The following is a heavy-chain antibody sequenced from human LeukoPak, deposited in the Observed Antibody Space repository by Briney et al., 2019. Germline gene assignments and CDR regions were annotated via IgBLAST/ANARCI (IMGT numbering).Heavy chain of an antibody. V-gene: IGHV3-23*01. CDR3: ARDPEYTYGYFDY. D-gene: IGHD5-18*01. Sequence: GGSLRLSCAASGFTVSSNYMRWVRQAPGKGLEWVSAISGNGGGAYYADSVKGRFTISRDNSKNTLYLDMKSLRAEDTAIYYCARDPEYTYGYFDYWGQGTQVTVSS. J-gene: IGHJ4*02. CDR1: GFTVSSNY. CDR2: ISGNGGGA.